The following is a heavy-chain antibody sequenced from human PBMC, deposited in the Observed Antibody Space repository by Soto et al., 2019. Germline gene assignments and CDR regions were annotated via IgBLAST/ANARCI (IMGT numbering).Heavy chain of an antibody. V-gene: IGHV3-53*01. D-gene: IGHD3-22*01. CDR3: ARPIVSSVYFWYFQH. J-gene: IGHJ1*01. CDR2: IYSGGST. CDR1: GFTVSSNY. Sequence: EVQLVESGGGLIQPGGSLRLSCAASGFTVSSNYMSWVRQAPGKGLEWVSVIYSGGSTYYADSVKGRFTISRDNDRYTLYLQMNSLRAEDTAVYYCARPIVSSVYFWYFQHWGQGTLVTVSS.